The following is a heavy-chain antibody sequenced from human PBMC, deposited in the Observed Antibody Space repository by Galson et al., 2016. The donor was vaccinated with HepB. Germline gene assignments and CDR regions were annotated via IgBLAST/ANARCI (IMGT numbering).Heavy chain of an antibody. CDR1: GFTFSDDG. CDR3: ARETSGVAGF. D-gene: IGHD6-19*01. Sequence: SLRLSCAASGFTFSDDGMHWVRQAPGKGLEWVAVMWFDGNHKFYADSVKGRFTISRDKSKNTLYLQMSSLRSEDTAVHYCARETSGVAGFWGQGTMVTVSS. J-gene: IGHJ3*01. CDR2: MWFDGNHK. V-gene: IGHV3-33*01.